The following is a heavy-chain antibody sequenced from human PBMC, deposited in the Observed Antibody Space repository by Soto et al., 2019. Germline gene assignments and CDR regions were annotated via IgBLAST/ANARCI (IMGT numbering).Heavy chain of an antibody. Sequence: QVQLVESGGGVVQPGRSRTLSCAASGFAFGKFGMHWVRQAPGKGLEWVAVLSYDGSTTYYADSVKGRFSISRDNSKNVLYLRMNSLRGDGTAVYDCAKGMEEEAGQDSWGQGTLVIVSS. CDR2: LSYDGSTT. D-gene: IGHD6-13*01. J-gene: IGHJ5*01. CDR3: AKGMEEEAGQDS. CDR1: GFAFGKFG. V-gene: IGHV3-30*18.